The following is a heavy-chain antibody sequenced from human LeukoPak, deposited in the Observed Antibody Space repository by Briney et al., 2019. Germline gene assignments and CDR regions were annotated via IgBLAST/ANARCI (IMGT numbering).Heavy chain of an antibody. CDR2: IYPGDSDT. V-gene: IGHV5-51*01. Sequence: GESLKISCKGSGYSFTSYWIGWVRQMPGKGLEWMGIIYPGDSDTRYSPSFQGQVTISADKSISTAYLQWSSLKASDTAMYYCARSPQWELLLPDAFDLWGQGTMVTVSS. CDR1: GYSFTSYW. D-gene: IGHD1-26*01. CDR3: ARSPQWELLLPDAFDL. J-gene: IGHJ3*01.